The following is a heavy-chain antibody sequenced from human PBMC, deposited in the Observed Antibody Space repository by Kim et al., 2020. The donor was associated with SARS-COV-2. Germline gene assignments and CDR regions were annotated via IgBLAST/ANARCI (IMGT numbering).Heavy chain of an antibody. V-gene: IGHV3-15*01. D-gene: IGHD3-16*02. CDR3: TTGYIS. J-gene: IGHJ4*02. Sequence: TDGGKTDYAAPVKGRFNISRDDSKNTLYLQMNSLKTEDTAVYYCTTGYISWGQGTLVTVSS. CDR2: TDGGKT.